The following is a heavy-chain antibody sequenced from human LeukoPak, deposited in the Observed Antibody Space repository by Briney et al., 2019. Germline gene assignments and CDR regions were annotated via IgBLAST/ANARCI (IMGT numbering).Heavy chain of an antibody. J-gene: IGHJ6*03. CDR3: AKGGAVPYYYYYMDV. Sequence: GGSLRLSCAASGFTFSSYAMSWVCQAPGKGLEWVSAISGSGGSTYYADPVKGRFTISRDNSKNTLYLQMNSLRAEDTAVYYCAKGGAVPYYYYYMDVWGKGTTVTVSS. D-gene: IGHD1-1*01. CDR1: GFTFSSYA. V-gene: IGHV3-23*01. CDR2: ISGSGGST.